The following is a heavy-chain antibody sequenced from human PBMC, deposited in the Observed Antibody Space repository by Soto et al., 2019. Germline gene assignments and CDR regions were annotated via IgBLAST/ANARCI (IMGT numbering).Heavy chain of an antibody. J-gene: IGHJ4*02. CDR2: IYSGGST. V-gene: IGHV3-53*01. D-gene: IGHD1-26*01. Sequence: GSLRLSCAASGFTVSSKYMSWVRQAPGKGLEWVSVIYSGGSTYYADSVKGRFTISRDNSKNTLYLQMNSLRAEDTAVYYCARLVGATYFGYWGQGTLVTVSS. CDR3: ARLVGATYFGY. CDR1: GFTVSSKY.